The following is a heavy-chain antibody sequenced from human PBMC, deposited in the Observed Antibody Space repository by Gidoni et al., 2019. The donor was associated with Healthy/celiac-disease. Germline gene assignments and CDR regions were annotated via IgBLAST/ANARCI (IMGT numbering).Heavy chain of an antibody. CDR1: GFTFSSYG. V-gene: IGHV3-30*18. CDR2: ISYDGSNK. CDR3: AKDTTLRVPATAITGWGPLDY. Sequence: QVQLVASGGGVVQPGRSLRLSCAASGFTFSSYGMLWVRQAPGKGLEWVEVISYDGSNKYYADSVKGRFTISRDNSKNTLYLQMNSLRAEDTAVYYCAKDTTLRVPATAITGWGPLDYWGQGTLVTVSS. J-gene: IGHJ4*02. D-gene: IGHD2-2*01.